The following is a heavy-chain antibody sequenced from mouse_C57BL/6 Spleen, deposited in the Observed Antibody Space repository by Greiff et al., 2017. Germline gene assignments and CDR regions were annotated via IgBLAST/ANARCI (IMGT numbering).Heavy chain of an antibody. CDR3: ASPYDYDDGYAMDY. J-gene: IGHJ4*01. Sequence: VQLQQSGPELVKPGASVKISCKASGYTFTDYYMNWVKQSHGKSLEWIGDINPNNGGTSYNQRFKGKATLTVDKSSSTAYMELRSLTSEDSAVYYCASPYDYDDGYAMDYWGQGTSVTVSS. D-gene: IGHD2-4*01. CDR1: GYTFTDYY. CDR2: INPNNGGT. V-gene: IGHV1-26*01.